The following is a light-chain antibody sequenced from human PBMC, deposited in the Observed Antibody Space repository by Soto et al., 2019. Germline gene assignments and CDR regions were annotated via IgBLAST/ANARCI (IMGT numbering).Light chain of an antibody. J-gene: IGKJ5*01. CDR2: DAS. CDR3: QQYGSSPPIT. V-gene: IGKV3-20*01. Sequence: EVALTQSPGTLSLSPGARATLSCRASQTIANNYLTWYQQKPGQAPRVLIYDASTRATGIPDRFSGSGSGTDFTPTISRLEPEDFAVYYCQQYGSSPPITFGQGTRREIK. CDR1: QTIANNY.